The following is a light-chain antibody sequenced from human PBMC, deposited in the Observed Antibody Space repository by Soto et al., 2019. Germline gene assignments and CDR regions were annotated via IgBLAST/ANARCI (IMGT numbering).Light chain of an antibody. J-gene: IGKJ4*01. Sequence: DIQLTQSPSSLSASVGDRVTITCRASQSVTTYLNWYQQKPGKAPKLLISAASSLLDGVPSRFSGSGSGTVFTLTINSLHPEDFATYYCQQSFSDPPLSFGGGTRVEVK. CDR2: AAS. CDR3: QQSFSDPPLS. V-gene: IGKV1-39*01. CDR1: QSVTTY.